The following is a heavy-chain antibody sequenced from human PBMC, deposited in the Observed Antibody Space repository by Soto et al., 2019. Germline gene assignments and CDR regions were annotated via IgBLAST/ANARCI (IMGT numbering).Heavy chain of an antibody. V-gene: IGHV4-31*03. J-gene: IGHJ4*02. CDR1: DASINSGGYY. CDR3: ARGLIVMLAGIEELINSHFGS. D-gene: IGHD2-21*02. Sequence: PSETLSLTCTVSDASINSGGYYWSWIRQHPGKGLEWIGFIYYSGTTYYNPSLKSRVTTSVDTSKNQFSLRLSSLPAADTAVYYCARGLIVMLAGIEELINSHFGSWGQGTLVTVSS. CDR2: IYYSGTT.